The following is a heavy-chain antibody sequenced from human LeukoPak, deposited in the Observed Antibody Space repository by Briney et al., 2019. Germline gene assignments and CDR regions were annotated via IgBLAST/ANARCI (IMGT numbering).Heavy chain of an antibody. CDR2: IKGDGSAK. J-gene: IGHJ4*02. D-gene: IGHD3-22*01. CDR1: GFAFSDSW. V-gene: IGHV3-7*03. Sequence: PGGSLRLSCAASGFAFSDSWMTWIRQAPGKGLEWVAFIKGDGSAKKYVDSVKGRFTISRDNSKNTLYLQMNSLRAEDTAVYYCAKETWYYDSSGYYTYWGQGTLVTVSS. CDR3: AKETWYYDSSGYYTY.